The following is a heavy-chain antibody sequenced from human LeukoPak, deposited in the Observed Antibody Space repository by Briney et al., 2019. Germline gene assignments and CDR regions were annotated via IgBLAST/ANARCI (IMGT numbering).Heavy chain of an antibody. J-gene: IGHJ4*02. CDR3: ATDPDYGSGTSGD. CDR2: IIPILGIA. Sequence: EASVKVSCKASGGTFSSYAISWVRQAPGQGLEWMGRIIPILGIANYAQKFQGRVTITADKSTSTAYMELSSLRSEDTAVYYCATDPDYGSGTSGDWGQGTLVTVSS. V-gene: IGHV1-69*04. D-gene: IGHD3-10*01. CDR1: GGTFSSYA.